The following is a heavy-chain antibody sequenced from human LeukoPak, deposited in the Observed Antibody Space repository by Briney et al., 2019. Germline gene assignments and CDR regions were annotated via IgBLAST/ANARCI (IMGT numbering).Heavy chain of an antibody. CDR1: GFTFSSYA. CDR2: VRGNGGAT. V-gene: IGHV3-23*01. J-gene: IGHJ4*02. Sequence: GGSLRLSCAASGFTFSSYAMSWVRQAPGKGLEWVSVVRGNGGATYYADSVEGRFIVSGDYSKDTVHLQVNSLRAEDTALYYCAKALGSSDYSFDCWGQGTLVTVSS. D-gene: IGHD6-25*01. CDR3: AKALGSSDYSFDC.